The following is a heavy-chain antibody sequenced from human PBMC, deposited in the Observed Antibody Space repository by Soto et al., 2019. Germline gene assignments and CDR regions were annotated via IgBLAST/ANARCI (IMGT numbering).Heavy chain of an antibody. CDR1: GSTFSNYI. V-gene: IGHV3-30-3*01. CDR2: ISYDGSNK. CDR3: AGGGHYHALGV. J-gene: IGHJ6*02. Sequence: QLQLVESGGGVVQPGRSLRLSCTASGSTFSNYIMHWGRQAPGKGLEWVAFISYDGSNKNYADSVEGRLTISRDNSKRSLCPQLSSLRPEETAVYYCAGGGHYHALGVWGQGTKVTV.